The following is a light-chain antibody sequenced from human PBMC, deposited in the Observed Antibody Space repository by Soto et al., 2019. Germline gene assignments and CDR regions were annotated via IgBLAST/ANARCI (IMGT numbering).Light chain of an antibody. CDR2: QDN. J-gene: IGLJ1*01. CDR1: KLGDKY. CDR3: QAWDSNTYV. Sequence: SYELTQPPSVSVSPGQTATVTCSGDKLGDKYVCWYQQRPGQSPVLVIYQDNKRPSGIPERFSGSNSGNTATLTISGTQSMDEENYYCQAWDSNTYVFGSGTKVTVL. V-gene: IGLV3-1*01.